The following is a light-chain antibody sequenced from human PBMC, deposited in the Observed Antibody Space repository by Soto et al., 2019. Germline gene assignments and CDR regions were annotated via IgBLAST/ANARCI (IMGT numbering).Light chain of an antibody. J-gene: IGLJ3*02. CDR3: ASWDDSLNIWV. Sequence: QAVVTQPPSASGNPGQRVTISCSGSSANLARNSVNWYQQFPGTAPKLLIHKTDQRPSGVPDRFSGSKSGTSASLAITGLQSEDEGDYYCASWDDSLNIWVFGGGTKLTV. CDR1: SANLARNS. V-gene: IGLV1-44*01. CDR2: KTD.